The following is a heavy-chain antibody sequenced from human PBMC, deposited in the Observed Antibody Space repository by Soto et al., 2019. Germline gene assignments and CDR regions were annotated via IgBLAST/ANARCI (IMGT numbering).Heavy chain of an antibody. J-gene: IGHJ4*02. D-gene: IGHD3-22*01. Sequence: PGGSLRLSCAASGFTFSSYAMSWVRQAPGKGLEWVSAISGSGGSTYYADSVKGRFTISRDNSKNTLYLQMNSLRAEDTAVYYWACSLYYYDSSGYYLGQGTLVTVSS. CDR3: ACSLYYYDSSGYY. CDR2: ISGSGGST. V-gene: IGHV3-23*01. CDR1: GFTFSSYA.